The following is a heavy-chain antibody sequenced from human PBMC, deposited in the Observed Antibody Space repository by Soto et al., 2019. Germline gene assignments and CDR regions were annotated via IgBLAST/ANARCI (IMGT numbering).Heavy chain of an antibody. V-gene: IGHV3-33*06. Sequence: QAQLVESGGGVVQPGRSLRLSCAASGFTFSSYGMHWVRQAPGKGLEWVAVIWYDGSHEYYADSVKGRFTISRDNSKNTLYLQMNSLRAEDTAVYYCAKELSGTTALDYWGQGTLVTVSS. D-gene: IGHD1-1*01. J-gene: IGHJ4*02. CDR3: AKELSGTTALDY. CDR1: GFTFSSYG. CDR2: IWYDGSHE.